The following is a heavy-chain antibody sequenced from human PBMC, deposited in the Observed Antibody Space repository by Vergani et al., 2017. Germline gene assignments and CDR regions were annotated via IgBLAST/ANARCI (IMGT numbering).Heavy chain of an antibody. CDR1: GFSLSTSGVG. J-gene: IGHJ3*02. CDR3: AREGSHCSGGSCYSLGAFDI. V-gene: IGHV2-5*01. D-gene: IGHD2-15*01. CDR2: IYWNDDK. Sequence: QITLTESGPTLVKPTQTLTLTCTFSGFSLSTSGVGVGWIRQPPGKALEWLALIYWNDDKRYSPSLKSRLTITKDTSKNQVVLTMTNMDPVDTATYYCAREGSHCSGGSCYSLGAFDIWGQGTMVTVSS.